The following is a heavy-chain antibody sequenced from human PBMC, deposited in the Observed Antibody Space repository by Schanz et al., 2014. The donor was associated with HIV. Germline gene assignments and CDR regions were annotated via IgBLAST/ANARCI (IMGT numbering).Heavy chain of an antibody. CDR3: ASGTDDFPPDS. CDR2: LYESGGT. J-gene: IGHJ5*01. Sequence: QLQLQESGPGLVKPSETLSLNCTVSGGSITSSSYYWGWIRQSPGKGLEWIGDLYESGGTDYSPSCKSQVPFSVATSNTRVSLILRSVTAADTAVYYCASGTDDFPPDSWGHGARVIVSS. D-gene: IGHD1-1*01. V-gene: IGHV4-39*07. CDR1: GGSITSSSYY.